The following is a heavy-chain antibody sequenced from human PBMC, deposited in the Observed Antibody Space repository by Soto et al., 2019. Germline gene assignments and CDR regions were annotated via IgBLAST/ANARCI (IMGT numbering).Heavy chain of an antibody. V-gene: IGHV4-39*01. CDR1: GGSISSSSYY. D-gene: IGHD2-21*01. CDR3: ARQGGDPGDDAFDI. Sequence: SETLSLTCTVSGGSISSSSYYWGWIRQPPGKGLEWIGSIYYSGSTYYNPSLKSRVTISVDTSKNQFSLKLSSVTAADTAVYYCARQGGDPGDDAFDIWGQGTMVTVSS. J-gene: IGHJ3*02. CDR2: IYYSGST.